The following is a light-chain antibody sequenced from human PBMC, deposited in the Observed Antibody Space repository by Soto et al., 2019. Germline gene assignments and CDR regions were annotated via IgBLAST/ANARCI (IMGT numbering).Light chain of an antibody. CDR2: GAS. J-gene: IGKJ1*01. CDR1: ESVSTN. V-gene: IGKV3-20*01. Sequence: EVGLKQSPATLSLAPGERVTLSCRASESVSTNLAWYQQKAGQAPRLLIYGASTRATGIPDRFSGSGSETDFTLTISGLEPEDFAVYYCQNYGNSPWTFGQGSKVDVK. CDR3: QNYGNSPWT.